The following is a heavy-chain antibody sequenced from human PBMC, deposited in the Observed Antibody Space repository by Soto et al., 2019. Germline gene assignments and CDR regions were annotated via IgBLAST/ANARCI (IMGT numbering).Heavy chain of an antibody. CDR3: ARWAGIANYYGMDV. J-gene: IGHJ6*02. Sequence: SAAQSLTGTVSGGSISNYYWSWIRQPPGKGLEWIGYIYYSGSTNYNPSLKSRVTISVDTSKNQFSLQLNSVTPEDTAVYYCARWAGIANYYGMDVWGQGTTVTVSS. V-gene: IGHV4-59*12. D-gene: IGHD6-13*01. CDR1: GGSISNYY. CDR2: IYYSGST.